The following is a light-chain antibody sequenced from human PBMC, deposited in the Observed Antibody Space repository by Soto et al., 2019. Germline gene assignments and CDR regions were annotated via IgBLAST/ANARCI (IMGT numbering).Light chain of an antibody. CDR2: GNS. J-gene: IGLJ2*01. CDR3: QSYDTSLSALV. CDR1: SSNIGAGYD. V-gene: IGLV1-40*01. Sequence: QSVLTQPPSVSGAPGQRVTISCTGSSSNIGAGYDVHWYQQLPGTAPKLLIYGNSNRPSGVPDRFSGSKSGTSASLAITGLQADDEADHYCQSYDTSLSALVFGGGTKLTVL.